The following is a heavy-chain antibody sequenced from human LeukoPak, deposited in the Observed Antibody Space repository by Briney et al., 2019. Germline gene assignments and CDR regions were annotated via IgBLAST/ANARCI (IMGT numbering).Heavy chain of an antibody. CDR3: AKDHGGLYGATLPDY. Sequence: PGRSLRLSCAASGFTFSSYGMHWVRQAPGKGLEWVAVISYDGSNKYYADSVKGRFTISRDNSKSTLYLQMNSLRAEDTAVYYCAKDHGGLYGATLPDYWGLGTLVTVSS. J-gene: IGHJ4*02. D-gene: IGHD4-17*01. CDR2: ISYDGSNK. V-gene: IGHV3-30*18. CDR1: GFTFSSYG.